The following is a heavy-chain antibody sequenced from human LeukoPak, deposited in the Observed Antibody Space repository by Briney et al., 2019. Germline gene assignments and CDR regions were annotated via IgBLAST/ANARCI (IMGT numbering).Heavy chain of an antibody. V-gene: IGHV4-34*01. CDR1: GGSFSGYY. D-gene: IGHD3-22*01. Sequence: PSETLSPTCAVYGGSFSGYYWSWIRQPPGKGPEWIGEINHSGSTNYDPSLKSRVTISVDTSKNQFSLKLSSVTAADTAVYYCARAPTYDSSGYYYFDYWGQGTLVTVSS. J-gene: IGHJ4*02. CDR3: ARAPTYDSSGYYYFDY. CDR2: INHSGST.